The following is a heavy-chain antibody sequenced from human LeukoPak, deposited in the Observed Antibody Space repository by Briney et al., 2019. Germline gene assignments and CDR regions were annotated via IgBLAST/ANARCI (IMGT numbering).Heavy chain of an antibody. Sequence: SVKVSCKASGGTFSSYAISWVRQAPGQGLEWMGRIIPILGIASYAQKLQGRVTMTTDTSTSTAYMELRSLRSDDTAVYYCAREGAYDYHPFDYWGQGTLVTVSS. CDR1: GGTFSSYA. CDR3: AREGAYDYHPFDY. J-gene: IGHJ4*02. CDR2: IIPILGIA. D-gene: IGHD3-16*01. V-gene: IGHV1-69*04.